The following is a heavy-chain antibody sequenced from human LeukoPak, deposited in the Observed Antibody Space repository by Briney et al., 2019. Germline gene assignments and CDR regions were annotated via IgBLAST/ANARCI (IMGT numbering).Heavy chain of an antibody. CDR2: IRGSGADK. CDR3: SKISWDGRGTFD. Sequence: GGSLRLSCAASGFSFSTYSMSWVRQAPGKGLEWVSSIRGSGADKYYADSVKGRFSISRDNSQDTLSLQMNSLRAEDTAVYYCSKISWDGRGTFDWGRGTLVTVSS. J-gene: IGHJ4*02. V-gene: IGHV3-23*01. D-gene: IGHD1/OR15-1a*01. CDR1: GFSFSTYS.